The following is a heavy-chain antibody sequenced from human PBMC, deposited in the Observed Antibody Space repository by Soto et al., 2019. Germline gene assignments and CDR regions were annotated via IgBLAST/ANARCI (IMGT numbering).Heavy chain of an antibody. CDR2: ISYDGSNK. CDR1: GFTFSSYA. Sequence: GGSLRLSCAASGFTFSSYAMHWVRQAPGKGLEWVAVISYDGSNKYYADSVKGRFTISRDNSKNTLYLQMNSLRAEDTAVYYCARDNRLTWSGYDYYYYYGMDVWGQGTTVTVSS. D-gene: IGHD3-3*01. CDR3: ARDNRLTWSGYDYYYYYGMDV. V-gene: IGHV3-30-3*01. J-gene: IGHJ6*02.